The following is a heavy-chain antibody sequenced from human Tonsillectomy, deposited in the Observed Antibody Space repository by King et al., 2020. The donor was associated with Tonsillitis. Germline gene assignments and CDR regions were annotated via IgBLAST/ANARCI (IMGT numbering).Heavy chain of an antibody. J-gene: IGHJ4*02. Sequence: QLQESGPGLVKPSETLSLTCTVSGGSISGYYWSWIRQPPGKGLEWIGYIYYSGNTNYNPSLKSRVTISMDTSENQFSLKLSSVTAADTAVYYCARGVGATPFADYWGQGTLVTVSS. CDR2: IYYSGNT. V-gene: IGHV4-59*01. D-gene: IGHD1-26*01. CDR3: ARGVGATPFADY. CDR1: GGSISGYY.